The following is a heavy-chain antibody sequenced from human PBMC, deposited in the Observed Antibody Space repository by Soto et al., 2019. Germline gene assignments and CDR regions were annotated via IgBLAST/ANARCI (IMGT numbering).Heavy chain of an antibody. V-gene: IGHV3-23*01. Sequence: PWGSLRLSSAASGFKFSNYAMSWVRQAPGKGLEWVSLISATGGGTYYADSVKGRFTISRDNSHNTLYLQVHSLTAEDTAVYYCAKDRRAGGNSAFYFDFWGQGAQVTVSS. J-gene: IGHJ4*02. CDR3: AKDRRAGGNSAFYFDF. D-gene: IGHD3-16*01. CDR1: GFKFSNYA. CDR2: ISATGGGT.